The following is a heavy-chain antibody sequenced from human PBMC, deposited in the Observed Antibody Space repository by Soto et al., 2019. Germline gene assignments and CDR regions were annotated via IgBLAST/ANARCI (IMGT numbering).Heavy chain of an antibody. J-gene: IGHJ4*02. CDR1: GDSVSSNSAA. Sequence: SQTLSLTCAISGDSVSSNSAAWNWIRQSPSRGLEWLGRTYYRSKWYNDYVVSVKSRITINPDTSKNQFSLQLNSVTPEDTAVYYCARQRGWLDYDFWSGYYTEWGQGTLVTVSS. D-gene: IGHD3-3*01. CDR2: TYYRSKWYN. V-gene: IGHV6-1*01. CDR3: ARQRGWLDYDFWSGYYTE.